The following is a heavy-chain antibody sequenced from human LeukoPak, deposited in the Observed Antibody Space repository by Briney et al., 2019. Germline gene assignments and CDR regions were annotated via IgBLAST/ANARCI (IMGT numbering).Heavy chain of an antibody. CDR3: AAQEVTEDDNAFDI. Sequence: SETLSLTCAVSGGSITSTNWWSWVRQPPGKGLEWIGEIYHSGTTNYNPSLKSRVTISVDKSKNQFSLKLTSVTAADTAVYYCAAQEVTEDDNAFDIWGQGTMVTVSS. D-gene: IGHD3-22*01. CDR1: GGSITSTNW. J-gene: IGHJ3*02. V-gene: IGHV4-4*02. CDR2: IYHSGTT.